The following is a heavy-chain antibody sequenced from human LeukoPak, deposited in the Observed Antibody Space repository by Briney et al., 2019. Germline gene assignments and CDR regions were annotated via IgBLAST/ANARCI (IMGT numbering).Heavy chain of an antibody. D-gene: IGHD3-16*01. J-gene: IGHJ4*02. CDR1: GFTFSSYW. CDR2: IKEDGSEK. CDR3: ARNRFGLDY. V-gene: IGHV3-7*05. Sequence: GGSLRLSCAASGFTFSSYWMSWVRQAPGKGLECVANIKEDGSEKYYVDSVKGRFTISRDNPKNSLYLQMISLSAEDTAVYYCARNRFGLDYWGQGTLVTVSS.